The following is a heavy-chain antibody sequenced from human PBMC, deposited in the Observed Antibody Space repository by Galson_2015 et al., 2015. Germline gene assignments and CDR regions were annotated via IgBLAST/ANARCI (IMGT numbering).Heavy chain of an antibody. D-gene: IGHD3-22*01. J-gene: IGHJ4*02. Sequence: SVKVSCKASGLTFTNSAVQWVRQARGQRLEWIGWIVVGSSGTKYAQKFQERVTIHRDMSTSTAYMELSSLRSEDTAMYYCAAASTVDSSGPFDYWGQGTLVTVSS. CDR3: AAASTVDSSGPFDY. CDR1: GLTFTNSA. V-gene: IGHV1-58*01. CDR2: IVVGSSGT.